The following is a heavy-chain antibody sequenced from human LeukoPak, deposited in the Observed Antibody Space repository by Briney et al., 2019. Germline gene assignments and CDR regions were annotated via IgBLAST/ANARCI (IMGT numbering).Heavy chain of an antibody. J-gene: IGHJ4*02. Sequence: GGSLRLSYAASGFTFSSYSMNWVRQAPGKGLEWVSSISSSSSYIYYADSVKGRFTISRDNAKNSLYLQMNSLRAEDTAVYYCARERALGYYYDSSWGQGTLVTVSP. CDR2: ISSSSSYI. CDR3: ARERALGYYYDSS. V-gene: IGHV3-21*01. D-gene: IGHD3-22*01. CDR1: GFTFSSYS.